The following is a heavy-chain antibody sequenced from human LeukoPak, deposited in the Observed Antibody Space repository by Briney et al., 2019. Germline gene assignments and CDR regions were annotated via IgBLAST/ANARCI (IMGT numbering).Heavy chain of an antibody. CDR1: GFTFSSYW. J-gene: IGHJ2*01. V-gene: IGHV3-7*01. CDR2: IKQDESEK. D-gene: IGHD2-2*02. CDR3: ARVSGKYTWCFDL. Sequence: GGSLRLSCAASGFTFSSYWMSWVRQAPGKGLEWVAIIKQDESEKYYVDSVKGRFTISRDNSKNSLYLQMNSLRAEDTATYYCARVSGKYTWCFDLWGRGTVVTVSS.